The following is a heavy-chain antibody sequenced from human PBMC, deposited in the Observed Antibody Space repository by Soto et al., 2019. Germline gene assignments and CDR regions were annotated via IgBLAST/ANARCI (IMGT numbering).Heavy chain of an antibody. V-gene: IGHV3-23*05. D-gene: IGHD2-21*02. J-gene: IGHJ4*02. Sequence: EVQLLESGGGLVQPGGSLRLSCAVSGFPVNYYDLSWVRQPPGKGLEWVSYISSSSDNTYYADSVKGRFTVSRDNAKNALFLQMNSLRDDDTATYYCARLPKGSLVTAWGQGTRVTVST. CDR1: GFPVNYYD. CDR2: ISSSSDNT. CDR3: ARLPKGSLVTA.